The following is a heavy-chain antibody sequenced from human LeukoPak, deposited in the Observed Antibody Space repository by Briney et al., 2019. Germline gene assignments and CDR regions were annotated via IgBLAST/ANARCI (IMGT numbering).Heavy chain of an antibody. CDR3: ARDTMVRGVIV. V-gene: IGHV3-21*01. CDR2: ISSSSSYI. J-gene: IGHJ4*02. Sequence: GGSLRLSCAASGFTFSTYSMNWVRQAPGKGLEWVSSISSSSSYIYYADSVKGRFTISRDNAKNSLYLQMNSLRAEDTAVYYCARDTMVRGVIVWGQGTLVTVSS. CDR1: GFTFSTYS. D-gene: IGHD3-10*01.